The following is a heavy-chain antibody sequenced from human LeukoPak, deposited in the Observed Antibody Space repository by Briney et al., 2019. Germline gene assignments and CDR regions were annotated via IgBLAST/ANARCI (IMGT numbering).Heavy chain of an antibody. V-gene: IGHV3-30-3*01. CDR1: GFTFSSYA. Sequence: QPGRSLRLSCAASGFTFSSYAMHWVRQAPGKGLEWVAVISYGGSNKYYADSVKGRFTISRDNSKNTLYLQMNSLRAEDTAVYYCARETTTPMVRGVIITTPFGYWGQGTLVTVSS. D-gene: IGHD3-10*01. CDR3: ARETTTPMVRGVIITTPFGY. CDR2: ISYGGSNK. J-gene: IGHJ4*02.